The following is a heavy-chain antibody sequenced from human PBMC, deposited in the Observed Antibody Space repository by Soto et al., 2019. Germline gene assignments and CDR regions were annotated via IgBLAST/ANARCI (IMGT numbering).Heavy chain of an antibody. CDR2: ISYSGST. J-gene: IGHJ4*02. V-gene: IGHV4-59*08. CDR1: GGPRTTYF. CDR3: ASSGWWYFDY. Sequence: SETLSLTCNVSGGPRTTYFSSWIRQPPGKGLEWIGYISYSGSTNYNPSLKSRVTISVDTSKNQFSLKLSSVTAADTAAYYCASSGWWYFDYWSQGTLVTVSS. D-gene: IGHD6-19*01.